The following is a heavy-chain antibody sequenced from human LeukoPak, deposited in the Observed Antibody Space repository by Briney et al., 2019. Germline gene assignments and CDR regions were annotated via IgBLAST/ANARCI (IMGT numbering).Heavy chain of an antibody. CDR3: ARGRDVLRYFDWPYYFDY. CDR2: IYTSGRT. J-gene: IGHJ4*02. CDR1: GVSISSYY. D-gene: IGHD3-9*01. Sequence: SETLSLTCTVSGVSISSYYWSWIRQPAGKGLEWIGRIYTSGRTTYNPSLKSRVTISVDTSKNQFSLKLSSVTAADTAVYYCARGRDVLRYFDWPYYFDYWGQGTLVTVSS. V-gene: IGHV4-4*07.